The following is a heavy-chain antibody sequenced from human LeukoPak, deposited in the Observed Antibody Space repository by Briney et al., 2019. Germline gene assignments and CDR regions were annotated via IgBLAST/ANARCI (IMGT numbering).Heavy chain of an antibody. CDR3: ARVLYSSHWLYYFDY. V-gene: IGHV5-51*01. J-gene: IGHJ4*02. CDR2: IYPGDSDT. Sequence: GESLKISFKGSGYTFTNYWIGWVRQMPGKGLEWMAIIYPGDSDTTYDPAFQGQVTFSVDKSVSTAYLQWNSLKASDTAMYYSARVLYSSHWLYYFDYWGQGTLVTVSS. CDR1: GYTFTNYW. D-gene: IGHD6-19*01.